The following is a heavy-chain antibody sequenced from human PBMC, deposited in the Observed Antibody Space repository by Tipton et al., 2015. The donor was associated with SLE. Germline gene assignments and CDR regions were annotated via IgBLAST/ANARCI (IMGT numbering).Heavy chain of an antibody. CDR3: ARDRVEGSSPGGGAFDI. Sequence: TLSLTCTVSGGSISSGGYYWSWIRQHPGKGLEWIGYIYYSGSTYYNPSLKSRVTISVDTSKNQFSLKLSSVTAADTAVYYCARDRVEGSSPGGGAFDIWGQGTMVTVSS. CDR1: GGSISSGGYY. CDR2: IYYSGST. J-gene: IGHJ3*02. V-gene: IGHV4-31*03. D-gene: IGHD6-13*01.